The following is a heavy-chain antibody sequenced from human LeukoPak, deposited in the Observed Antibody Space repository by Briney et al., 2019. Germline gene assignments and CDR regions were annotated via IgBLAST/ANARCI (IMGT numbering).Heavy chain of an antibody. D-gene: IGHD5-12*01. Sequence: GGSLRLSCVASEFTFNTYTMTWVRQAPGKGLEWVAVISYDGSNKYYADSVKGRFTVSRDNSKNTLYLQMNSLRAEDTAVYYCAKDLKWLFDYWGQGTLVTVSS. CDR3: AKDLKWLFDY. CDR2: ISYDGSNK. CDR1: EFTFNTYT. J-gene: IGHJ4*02. V-gene: IGHV3-30*18.